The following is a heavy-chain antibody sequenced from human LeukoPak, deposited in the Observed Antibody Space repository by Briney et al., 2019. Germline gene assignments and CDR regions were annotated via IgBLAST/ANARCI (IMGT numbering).Heavy chain of an antibody. CDR1: GYTFTSYG. V-gene: IGHV1-18*01. CDR2: ISAYNGNT. CDR3: ARVDDYYDSSGSYYYYYGMDV. J-gene: IGHJ6*02. Sequence: GASVKVSCKASGYTFTSYGISWVRQAPGQGLEWMGWISAYNGNTNYAQKLQGRVTMTTDTSTSTAYVELRSLRSDDTAVYYCARVDDYYDSSGSYYYYYGMDVWGQGTTVTVSS. D-gene: IGHD3-22*01.